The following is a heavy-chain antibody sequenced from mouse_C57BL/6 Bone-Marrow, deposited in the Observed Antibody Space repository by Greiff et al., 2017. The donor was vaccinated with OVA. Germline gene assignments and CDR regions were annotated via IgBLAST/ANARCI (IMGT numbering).Heavy chain of an antibody. CDR1: GFNIKDDY. D-gene: IGHD1-1*01. V-gene: IGHV14-4*01. Sequence: EVKLMESGAELVRPGASVKLSCTASGFNIKDDYMHWVKQRPEQGLEWIGWIDPENGDTEYASKVQGKATITSDTSSTTAYLKLRSLTSTDTAGYYSTHYSSSYLYAMDYWGQGPSVTVSS. J-gene: IGHJ4*01. CDR3: THYSSSYLYAMDY. CDR2: IDPENGDT.